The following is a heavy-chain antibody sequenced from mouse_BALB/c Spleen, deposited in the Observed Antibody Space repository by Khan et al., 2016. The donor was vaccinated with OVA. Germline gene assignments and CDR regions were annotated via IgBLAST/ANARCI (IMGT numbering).Heavy chain of an antibody. D-gene: IGHD2-14*01. Sequence: QVRLQQSGPELVKPGASLKVSCKASGYTFTDYIIGWVKQSTRQGLEWIGDIFPGSGTPYYNEKFKDKATLTADTSSNTAYMQLSSLTSEDSAVDFCARGGYSVFAYWGQGTLVTVSA. V-gene: IGHV1-77*01. CDR1: GYTFTDYI. CDR2: IFPGSGTP. J-gene: IGHJ3*01. CDR3: ARGGYSVFAY.